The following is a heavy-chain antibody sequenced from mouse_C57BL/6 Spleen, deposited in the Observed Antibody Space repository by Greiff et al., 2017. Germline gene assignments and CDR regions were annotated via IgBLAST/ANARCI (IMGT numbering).Heavy chain of an antibody. J-gene: IGHJ2*02. D-gene: IGHD2-4*01. CDR3: ARNGDYDYFDY. Sequence: VQLQQPGAELVKPGASVKMSCKASGYTFTSYWITWVKQRPGQGLEWVGEIYPGSGSTNYNEKFKSKTTLTVDTSSSTAYMQLSSLTSDDSAVYYCARNGDYDYFDYWGQGTSLTVSS. V-gene: IGHV1-55*01. CDR1: GYTFTSYW. CDR2: IYPGSGST.